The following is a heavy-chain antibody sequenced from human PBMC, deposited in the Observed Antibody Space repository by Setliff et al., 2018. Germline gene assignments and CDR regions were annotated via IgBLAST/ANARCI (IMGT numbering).Heavy chain of an antibody. CDR3: AVLQVPLAAPAHFEF. D-gene: IGHD4-4*01. V-gene: IGHV5-51*01. Sequence: GESLKISCKGSGDNFNTNWIGWVRQMPGKGLEWMGIIHPGDSDIRYGPSFQGQVTISADKSINTAYLQWVGLKASDTAMYYCAVLQVPLAAPAHFEFWGQGTPVTV. CDR2: IHPGDSDI. J-gene: IGHJ4*02. CDR1: GDNFNTNW.